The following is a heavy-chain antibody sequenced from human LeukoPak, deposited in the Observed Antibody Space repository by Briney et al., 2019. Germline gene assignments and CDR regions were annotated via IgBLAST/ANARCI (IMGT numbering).Heavy chain of an antibody. CDR1: GFTFSSYA. J-gene: IGHJ4*02. V-gene: IGHV3-64*01. Sequence: GGSLRLSCAAYGFTFSSYAMHLVRQAPGKGLEYVSAISSNGGSTYYANSVKGRFTISRDNSKNTLYLQMGSLRAEDMAVYYCARSPTRGYSYGYFLDYWGQGTLVTVSS. CDR3: ARSPTRGYSYGYFLDY. D-gene: IGHD5-18*01. CDR2: ISSNGGST.